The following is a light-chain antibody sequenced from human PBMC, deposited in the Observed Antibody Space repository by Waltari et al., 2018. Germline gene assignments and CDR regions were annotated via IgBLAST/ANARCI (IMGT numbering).Light chain of an antibody. J-gene: IGKJ5*01. CDR2: WAS. CDR1: QSVLYSSNNRNF. V-gene: IGKV4-1*01. CDR3: QQYYSTPPT. Sequence: DIVMTQSPDSLAVSLGERATINCKSSQSVLYSSNNRNFLALYQKKPGQPPKLLISWASTRETGVPDRFSGSGSGTDFTLIIGSLQAEDVAVYYCQQYYSTPPTFGQGTRLEIK.